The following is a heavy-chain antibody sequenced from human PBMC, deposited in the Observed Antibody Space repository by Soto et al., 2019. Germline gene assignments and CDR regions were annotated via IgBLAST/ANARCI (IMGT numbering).Heavy chain of an antibody. CDR1: GFTFSSYA. Sequence: GGSLRLSCAASGFTFSSYAMSWVRQAPGKGLEWVSAISGSGGSTYYADSVKGRFTISRDNSKNTLYLQMNSLRAEDTAVYYCAKDRLTMIVVVITPYYFDYWGQGTLVTVSS. J-gene: IGHJ4*02. D-gene: IGHD3-22*01. CDR2: ISGSGGST. CDR3: AKDRLTMIVVVITPYYFDY. V-gene: IGHV3-23*01.